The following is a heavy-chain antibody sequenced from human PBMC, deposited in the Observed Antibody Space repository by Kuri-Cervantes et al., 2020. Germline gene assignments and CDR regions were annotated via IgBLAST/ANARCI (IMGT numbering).Heavy chain of an antibody. J-gene: IGHJ6*02. Sequence: GGSLRLSCAASGFTFSSYAMSWVRQAPGKGLEWVSYISSSSSTIYYADSVKGRFTISRDNAKNSLYLQMNSLRDEDTAVYYCARAASDYDFWTATYYYGMDVWGQGTTVTVSS. CDR2: ISSSSSTI. V-gene: IGHV3-48*02. CDR1: GFTFSSYA. CDR3: ARAASDYDFWTATYYYGMDV. D-gene: IGHD3-3*01.